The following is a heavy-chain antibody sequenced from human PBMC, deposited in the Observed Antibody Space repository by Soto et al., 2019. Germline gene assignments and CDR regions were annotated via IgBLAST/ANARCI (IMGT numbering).Heavy chain of an antibody. CDR1: GSTFSSYA. CDR3: ASGIVVVVAATGGHYYYGMDV. V-gene: IGHV1-69*13. J-gene: IGHJ6*02. D-gene: IGHD2-15*01. CDR2: IIPIFGTA. Sequence: GASVKVSCKASGSTFSSYAISWVRQAPGQGLEWMGGIIPIFGTANYAQKFQGRVTITADESTSTAYMELSSLRSEDTAVYYCASGIVVVVAATGGHYYYGMDVWGQGTTVTVSS.